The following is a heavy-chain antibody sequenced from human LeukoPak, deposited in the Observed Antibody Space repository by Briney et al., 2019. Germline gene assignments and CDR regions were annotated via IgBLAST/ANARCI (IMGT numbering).Heavy chain of an antibody. CDR3: AKAHPTYYYDSSEYYFDY. J-gene: IGHJ4*02. CDR1: GFTVSSNY. V-gene: IGHV3-23*01. D-gene: IGHD3-22*01. CDR2: TSGSGGST. Sequence: GGSLRLSCAASGFTVSSNYMSWVRQAPGKGLEWVSATSGSGGSTYYADSVKGRFAISRDNSKNTLYLQMNSLRAEDTAVYYCAKAHPTYYYDSSEYYFDYWGQGILVTVSS.